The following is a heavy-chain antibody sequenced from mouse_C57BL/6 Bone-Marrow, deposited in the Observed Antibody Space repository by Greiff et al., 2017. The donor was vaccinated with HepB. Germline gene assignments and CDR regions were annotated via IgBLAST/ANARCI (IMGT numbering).Heavy chain of an antibody. V-gene: IGHV1-55*01. CDR3: ARVTTVVPIFDY. CDR2: IYPGSGST. CDR1: GYTFTSYW. D-gene: IGHD1-1*01. J-gene: IGHJ2*01. Sequence: VQLQQSGAELVKPGASVKMSCKASGYTFTSYWITWVKQRPGQGLEWIGDIYPGSGSTNYNEKFKSKATLTVDTSSSTAYMQLSSLTSEDSAVYYCARVTTVVPIFDYWGQGTTLTVSS.